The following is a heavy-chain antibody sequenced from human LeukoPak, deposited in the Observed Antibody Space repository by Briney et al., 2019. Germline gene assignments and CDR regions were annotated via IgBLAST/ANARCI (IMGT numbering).Heavy chain of an antibody. CDR2: VSPHNGKT. J-gene: IGHJ6*02. CDR1: GYTFTIYS. V-gene: IGHV1-18*01. Sequence: GASVKVSCKASGYTFTIYSLSWVRQAPGQGLEWVGWVSPHNGKTSYAQKVQGRVTMTTDTSTNTAYMELSSLRSEDTAVYYCARDRRDGIAAAGYPLMDVWGQGTTVTVSS. CDR3: ARDRRDGIAAAGYPLMDV. D-gene: IGHD6-13*01.